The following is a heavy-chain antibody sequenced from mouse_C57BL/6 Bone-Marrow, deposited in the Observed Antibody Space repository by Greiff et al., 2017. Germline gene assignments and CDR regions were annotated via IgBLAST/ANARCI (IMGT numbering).Heavy chain of an antibody. CDR3: ASGEEWDY. D-gene: IGHD1-3*01. CDR2: ISRDSSTI. CDR1: GFTFSDYG. Sequence: EVMLVESGGGLVKPGGSLKLSCAASGFTFSDYGMHWVRQAPEKGLEWVAYISRDSSTIYYADTVKGRFTIARDNAKNTLFLQMTRLRAEDTSVYYCASGEEWDYWGQGTTLTVSS. J-gene: IGHJ2*01. V-gene: IGHV5-17*01.